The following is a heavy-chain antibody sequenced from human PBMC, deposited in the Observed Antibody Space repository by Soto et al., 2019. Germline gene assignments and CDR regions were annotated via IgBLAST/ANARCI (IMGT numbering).Heavy chain of an antibody. CDR3: ARVRAYSYGSEDY. J-gene: IGHJ4*02. V-gene: IGHV4-30-4*01. D-gene: IGHD5-18*01. CDR2: IYHTGTT. CDR1: GGSISNSGDYY. Sequence: SETLSLTCTVSGGSISNSGDYYWSWIRQSPGRGLEWIGYIYHTGTTYYNPSLRGRAVVSADTSENQFSLKLSSVTAADTAMYYCARVRAYSYGSEDYWGQGTLVTVSS.